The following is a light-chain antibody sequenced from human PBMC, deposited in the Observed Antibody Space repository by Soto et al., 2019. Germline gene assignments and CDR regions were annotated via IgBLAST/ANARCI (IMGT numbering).Light chain of an antibody. V-gene: IGKV3-11*01. CDR1: QSVSRY. CDR2: DAS. J-gene: IGKJ5*01. Sequence: EIVLTQSPASLSLSPGERATLSCRASQSVSRYVAWYQQKPGQAPRLLIYDASDRATGIPARFSGSGSGTDFTLTISSLEPEDFAVYYCQQRSDWPPIPSGQGTRLEIK. CDR3: QQRSDWPPIP.